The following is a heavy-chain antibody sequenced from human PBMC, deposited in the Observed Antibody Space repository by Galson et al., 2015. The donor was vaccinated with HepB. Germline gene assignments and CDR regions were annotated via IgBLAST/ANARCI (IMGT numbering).Heavy chain of an antibody. CDR2: ISAYNGDT. V-gene: IGHV1-18*01. CDR3: AREDAGAYWALDY. D-gene: IGHD3-16*01. J-gene: IGHJ4*02. CDR1: GSNFTNYG. Sequence: SVKVSCQASGSNFTNYGISWVRQAPGQGLEWMGWISAYNGDTKDAQKFQGRVTMTTDTSTSTAYMELGSLTSDDTAVYYCAREDAGAYWALDYWGQGTLVTVSS.